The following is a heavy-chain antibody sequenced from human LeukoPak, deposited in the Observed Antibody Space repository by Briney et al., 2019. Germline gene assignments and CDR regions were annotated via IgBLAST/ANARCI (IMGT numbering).Heavy chain of an antibody. CDR1: GFTFSSYS. D-gene: IGHD1/OR15-1a*01. J-gene: IGHJ6*02. Sequence: GGSLRLSCAASGFTFSSYSMNWVRQAPGKGLEWVSSISSSSTYIYYADSVKGRFTISRDNPKNSLSLQMTSLRAEDTAVYYCAREALNMYYGMDVWGQGTTVTVSS. CDR2: ISSSSTYI. V-gene: IGHV3-21*01. CDR3: AREALNMYYGMDV.